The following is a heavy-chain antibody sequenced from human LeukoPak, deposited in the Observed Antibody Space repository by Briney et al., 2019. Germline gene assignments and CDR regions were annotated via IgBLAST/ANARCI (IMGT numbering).Heavy chain of an antibody. J-gene: IGHJ5*02. CDR1: GGSFSGYY. Sequence: SETLSLTCAVYGGSFSGYYWSWIRQPPGKGLEWIGEINHSGSTNYNPSLKSRVTISLDTSKNQFSLKLSSVTAADTAVYFCARDNLDYSISGDWFDPWGQGTLVTVSS. V-gene: IGHV4-34*01. D-gene: IGHD4-11*01. CDR2: INHSGST. CDR3: ARDNLDYSISGDWFDP.